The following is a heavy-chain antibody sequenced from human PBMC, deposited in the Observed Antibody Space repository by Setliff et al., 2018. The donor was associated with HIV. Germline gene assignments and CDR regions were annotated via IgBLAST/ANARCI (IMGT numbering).Heavy chain of an antibody. J-gene: IGHJ4*01. Sequence: PSETLSLTCTVSGGSFTTYYWSWLRQPPGKELEWIGYFYTSGSTNYHPSLKSRVTISIDPSKNQFSLKLNAVTAADTAVYYCARLAEDYYDSGTWEVDYWAHGTLVTVSS. CDR2: FYTSGST. CDR3: ARLAEDYYDSGTWEVDY. V-gene: IGHV4-4*09. CDR1: GGSFTTYY. D-gene: IGHD3-10*01.